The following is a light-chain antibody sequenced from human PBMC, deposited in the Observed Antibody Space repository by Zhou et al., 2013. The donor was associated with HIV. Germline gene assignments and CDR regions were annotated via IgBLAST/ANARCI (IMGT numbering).Light chain of an antibody. CDR3: QQYNNWPSSIT. CDR2: GAS. V-gene: IGKV3-20*01. Sequence: EIVLTQSPDTLSLSPGERATLSCRASQSLSSGYLAWYQQKPGQAPRLLIYGASSRATDIPDRFSGSGSGTEFTLTIYTVQSEDFALYYCQQYNNWPSSITFGQGTRLEIK. CDR1: QSLSSGY. J-gene: IGKJ5*01.